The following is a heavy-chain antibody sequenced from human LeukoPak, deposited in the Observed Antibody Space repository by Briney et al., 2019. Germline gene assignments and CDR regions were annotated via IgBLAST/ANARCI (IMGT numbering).Heavy chain of an antibody. Sequence: ASVTVSFTASGYPLTTYYVHWVGQAPGQGLEWVGIINPSGGSRNYAQKLHGRVTMTRDTSTSTDYMELSSLSSEDTAVYFFGWESMIARERNCDFWGQGTLVTVSS. J-gene: IGHJ4*02. CDR2: INPSGGSR. V-gene: IGHV1-46*01. CDR1: GYPLTTYY. CDR3: GWESMIARERNCDF. D-gene: IGHD3-16*01.